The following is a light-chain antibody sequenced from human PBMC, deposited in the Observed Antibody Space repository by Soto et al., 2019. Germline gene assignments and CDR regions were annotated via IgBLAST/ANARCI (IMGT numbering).Light chain of an antibody. Sequence: EIVLTQSPGTLSLSPGERATLSCRASQSVSSSNLAWYQQKPGQAPRLLIYGASSRATGIPDRFSGSGSGTDFTITINRLEPEDFAVYYCQQYGSSPRFGPGTKVDSK. CDR1: QSVSSSN. CDR2: GAS. CDR3: QQYGSSPR. J-gene: IGKJ3*01. V-gene: IGKV3-20*01.